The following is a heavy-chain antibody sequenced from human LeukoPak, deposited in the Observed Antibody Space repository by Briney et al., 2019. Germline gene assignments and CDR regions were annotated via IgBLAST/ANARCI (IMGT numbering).Heavy chain of an antibody. CDR1: GGSISSYY. V-gene: IGHV4-59*01. J-gene: IGHJ4*02. Sequence: PSETLSLTCTVSGGSISSYYWSWIRQPPGKGLEWIGYIYYSGSTNYNPSLKRRVTISVDTSKNQFSLKLSSVTAADTAVYYCARGRGKYPIDYWGQGTLVTVSS. CDR2: IYYSGST. D-gene: IGHD2/OR15-2a*01. CDR3: ARGRGKYPIDY.